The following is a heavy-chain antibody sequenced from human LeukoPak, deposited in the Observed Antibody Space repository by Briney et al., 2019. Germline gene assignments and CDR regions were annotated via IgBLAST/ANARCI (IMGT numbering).Heavy chain of an antibody. D-gene: IGHD6-19*01. J-gene: IGHJ4*02. CDR1: EFTFSTYA. Sequence: TGGSLRLSCAASEFTFSTYAMSWVRQAPGKGLKWVSAISGSGDSTYYADSVKGRFTISRDNSGNTLYLQMNSLRGEDTAVYYCAKGPHAGYSSAWYQDYWGQGTLVTVSS. CDR2: ISGSGDST. V-gene: IGHV3-23*01. CDR3: AKGPHAGYSSAWYQDY.